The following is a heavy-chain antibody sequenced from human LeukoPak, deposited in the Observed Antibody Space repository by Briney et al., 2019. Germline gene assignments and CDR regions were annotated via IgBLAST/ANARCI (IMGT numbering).Heavy chain of an antibody. CDR1: GGPFSSYA. D-gene: IGHD6-13*01. CDR3: ARDQRYSSSWYLDY. CDR2: IIPILGIA. J-gene: IGHJ4*02. V-gene: IGHV1-69*04. Sequence: GASVKVSCKASGGPFSSYAISWVRQAPVQGLEWMGRIIPILGIANYAQKFQGRVTITADKSTSTAYMELSSLRSEDTAVYYCARDQRYSSSWYLDYWGQGTLVTVSS.